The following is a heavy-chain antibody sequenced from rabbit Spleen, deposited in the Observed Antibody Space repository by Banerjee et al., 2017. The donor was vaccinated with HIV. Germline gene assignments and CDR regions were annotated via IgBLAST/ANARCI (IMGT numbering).Heavy chain of an antibody. D-gene: IGHD1-1*01. Sequence: QLKESGGGLVQPGGSLKLSCKASGFTLSSYYMNWVRQAAGKGLEWIGYIDLVFGSTYYANWVNGRFTISSHNAQNTLYLQLHSQTAADTATYFCVRGASGSGYYSLWGPGPWSPS. CDR3: VRGASGSGYYSL. J-gene: IGHJ4*01. V-gene: IGHV1S7*01. CDR1: GFTLSSYY. CDR2: IDLVFGST.